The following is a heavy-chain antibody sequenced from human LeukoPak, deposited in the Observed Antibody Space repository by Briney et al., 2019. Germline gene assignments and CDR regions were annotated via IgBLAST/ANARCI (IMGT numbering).Heavy chain of an antibody. D-gene: IGHD3-22*01. Sequence: SETLSLTCTVSGGSITGYYRSWIRQPAGKGLEWIGRIYSSGTTIYNASLKSRVTMSVDTSKNQFSLKLSSVTAADTAVYYCARVLYFVSSGLHGYCFDPWGQGALVSVSS. V-gene: IGHV4-4*07. CDR2: IYSSGTT. CDR1: GGSITGYY. CDR3: ARVLYFVSSGLHGYCFDP. J-gene: IGHJ5*02.